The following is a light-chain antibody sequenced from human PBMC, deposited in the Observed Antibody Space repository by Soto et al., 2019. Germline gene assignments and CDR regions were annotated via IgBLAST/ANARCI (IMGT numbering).Light chain of an antibody. J-gene: IGLJ2*01. CDR2: ANS. Sequence: QSVLTQPPSVSAAPGQKVTISCSGSSSNIGTNFLSWYQQLPGAAPKLLIYANSKRPSGIPDRFSASKSGTSATLSITGLQTGDEADYYCGTWDSSLSAVVFGGGTKLTVL. CDR3: GTWDSSLSAVV. CDR1: SSNIGTNF. V-gene: IGLV1-51*02.